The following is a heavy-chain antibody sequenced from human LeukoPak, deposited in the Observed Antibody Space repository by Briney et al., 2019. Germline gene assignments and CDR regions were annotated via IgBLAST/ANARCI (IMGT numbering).Heavy chain of an antibody. V-gene: IGHV3-23*01. J-gene: IGHJ4*02. Sequence: GGSLRLSCAASGFTFSSYAMSRVRQAPGKGLEWVSAISGSGGSTYYADSVKGRFTISRDNSKNTLYLQMNSLRAEDTAVYYCAKDVVYGSGSEFDYWGQGTLATVSS. CDR3: AKDVVYGSGSEFDY. CDR2: ISGSGGST. CDR1: GFTFSSYA. D-gene: IGHD3-10*01.